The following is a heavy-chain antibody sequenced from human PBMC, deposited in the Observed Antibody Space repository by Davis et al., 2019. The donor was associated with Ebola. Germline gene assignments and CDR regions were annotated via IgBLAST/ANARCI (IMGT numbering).Heavy chain of an antibody. CDR1: GVYLGSSGYY. CDR2: IYYSGST. D-gene: IGHD7-27*01. Sequence: PSETLSLTCNVSGVYLGSSGYYWGFVRQPPGKGLEWIGNIYYSGSTKYNPSLQGRVTMSIDTPRDQFALRLHSVTAADTAVYYCARIRGTGDRRGEDHWGQGILVTV. CDR3: ARIRGTGDRRGEDH. V-gene: IGHV4-39*01. J-gene: IGHJ4*02.